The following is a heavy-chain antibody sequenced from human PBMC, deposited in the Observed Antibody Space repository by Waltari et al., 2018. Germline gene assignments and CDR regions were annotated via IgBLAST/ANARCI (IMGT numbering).Heavy chain of an antibody. CDR2: IIPTFGTT. Sequence: QVQVVQSGAEVKTPGSSVRVSCRASGGTVSSNGISLVRQAPGQGLEWMGGIIPTFGTTNYPQEFQGRVTITADKSTSTAYMELSSLRSADTAVYYCTGGYYESSGFSFSYTYNMDVWGQGTTVTVSS. D-gene: IGHD3-22*01. J-gene: IGHJ6*02. CDR3: TGGYYESSGFSFSYTYNMDV. CDR1: GGTVSSNG. V-gene: IGHV1-69*06.